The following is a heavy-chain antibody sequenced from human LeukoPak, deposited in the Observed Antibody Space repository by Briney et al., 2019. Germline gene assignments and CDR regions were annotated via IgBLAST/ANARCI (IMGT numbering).Heavy chain of an antibody. D-gene: IGHD4-17*01. CDR2: IRRVPTDL. J-gene: IGHJ3*01. CDR3: ARRARDFGDSHAFDV. Sequence: KSGESLRLSCVASGLTFSVANLAWIRQAPGKGLEWISYIRRVPTDLYYADSVKGRFTITRDNAKNSLYLQMSSRRAEDTANYYCARRARDFGDSHAFDVWGRGTMVTVSS. CDR1: GLTFSVAN. V-gene: IGHV3-11*01.